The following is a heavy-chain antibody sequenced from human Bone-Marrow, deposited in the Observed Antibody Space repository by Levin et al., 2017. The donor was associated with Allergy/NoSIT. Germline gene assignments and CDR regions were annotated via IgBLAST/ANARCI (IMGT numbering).Heavy chain of an antibody. V-gene: IGHV3-48*02. Sequence: SCAASGFTFRHYTMNWFRQAPGKGLEWVSCITSSGDSTYYADSVKGRFTISRDNAKNSLYLQLNRLRDEDTAMYYCARDPARGYYDSSGYSGDHWGQGTLVTVSS. D-gene: IGHD3-22*01. J-gene: IGHJ4*02. CDR3: ARDPARGYYDSSGYSGDH. CDR1: GFTFRHYT. CDR2: ITSSGDST.